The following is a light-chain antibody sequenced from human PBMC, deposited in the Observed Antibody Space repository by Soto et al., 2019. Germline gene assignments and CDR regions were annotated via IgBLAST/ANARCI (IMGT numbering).Light chain of an antibody. Sequence: DIVLTQSAPILFLSLGVTSIISFRSSQSVSSYLAWYQQKPGQAPRLLIYDASNRATGVPARFSGSGSGTDFTLTICSLEPEDFAVYYCQQRSNWPPWTFGQGTKVDI. CDR2: DAS. CDR1: QSVSSY. J-gene: IGKJ1*01. CDR3: QQRSNWPPWT. V-gene: IGKV3-11*01.